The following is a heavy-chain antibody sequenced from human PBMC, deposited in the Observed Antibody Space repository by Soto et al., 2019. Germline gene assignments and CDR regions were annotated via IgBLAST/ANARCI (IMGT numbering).Heavy chain of an antibody. CDR3: ASATGRYCTNGVCPKRPYYYYMDV. CDR1: GGSFSGYY. D-gene: IGHD2-8*01. CDR2: INHSGST. V-gene: IGHV4-34*01. Sequence: SETLSLTCAVYGGSFSGYYWSWIRQPPGKGLEWIGEINHSGSTNYNPSLKSRVTISVDTSKNQFSLKLSSVTAADTAVYYCASATGRYCTNGVCPKRPYYYYMDVWGKGTTVTVSS. J-gene: IGHJ6*03.